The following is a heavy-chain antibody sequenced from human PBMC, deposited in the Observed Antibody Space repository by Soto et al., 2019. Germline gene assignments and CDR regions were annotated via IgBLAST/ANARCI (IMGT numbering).Heavy chain of an antibody. J-gene: IGHJ4*02. CDR2: IHHSGSS. CDR3: VRAPHY. V-gene: IGHV4-4*02. CDR1: GDSVSGTNW. Sequence: QVQLQESGPGLVKPSGTLSLTCAVSGDSVSGTNWWSWVRQPPGKGLEWIGEIHHSGSSNYNPSPKTRVTISVDKSKNQFSLKVRSVTAAHTAVYYCVRAPHYWGQGTLVTVSS.